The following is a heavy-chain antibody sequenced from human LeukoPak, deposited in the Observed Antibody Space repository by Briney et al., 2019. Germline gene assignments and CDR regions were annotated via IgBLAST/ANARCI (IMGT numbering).Heavy chain of an antibody. CDR1: GYTITRYY. Sequence: ASVKVSCKASGYTITRYYIHWVRQAPGQGLEWMGWINPNSGDTNYAQKFQGRVTMTRDTSINTAFMELSRLRSDDTAVYYCARDRHWNQGNFDYWGQGTLVTVSS. CDR2: INPNSGDT. J-gene: IGHJ4*02. D-gene: IGHD1-1*01. V-gene: IGHV1-2*02. CDR3: ARDRHWNQGNFDY.